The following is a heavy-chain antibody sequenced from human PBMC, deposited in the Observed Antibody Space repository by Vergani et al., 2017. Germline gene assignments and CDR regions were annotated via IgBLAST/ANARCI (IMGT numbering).Heavy chain of an antibody. CDR2: IYTSGST. D-gene: IGHD6-19*01. Sequence: QVQLQESGPGLVKPSETLSLTCTVPGGSISSYYWSWIRQPAGKGLEWIGRIYTSGSTNYNPSLKSRVTMSVDTSKNQFSLKLSSVTAADTAVYYCARVGIEDSSGWYGMDVWGQGTTVTVSS. CDR1: GGSISSYY. J-gene: IGHJ6*02. CDR3: ARVGIEDSSGWYGMDV. V-gene: IGHV4-4*07.